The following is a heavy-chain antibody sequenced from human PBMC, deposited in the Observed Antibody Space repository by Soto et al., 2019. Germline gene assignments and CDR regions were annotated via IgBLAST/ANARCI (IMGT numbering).Heavy chain of an antibody. V-gene: IGHV3-15*01. Sequence: GGSLRLSCAASGFTFSNAWMSWVRQAPGKGLEWVGRIKSKTDGGTTDYAAPVKGRFTISRDDSKNTLYLQMNSLKTEDTAVYYCTEAPEFPRIAVAGTDAFDIWGQGTMVTV. J-gene: IGHJ3*02. D-gene: IGHD6-19*01. CDR3: TEAPEFPRIAVAGTDAFDI. CDR2: IKSKTDGGTT. CDR1: GFTFSNAW.